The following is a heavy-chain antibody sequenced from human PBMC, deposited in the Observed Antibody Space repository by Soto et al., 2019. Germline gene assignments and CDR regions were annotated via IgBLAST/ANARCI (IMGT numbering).Heavy chain of an antibody. CDR2: IYYSGST. CDR1: GGSISSYY. V-gene: IGHV4-59*01. CDR3: ASNRNPYYYDRSGYSS. J-gene: IGHJ4*02. Sequence: QVQLQESGPGLVKPSETLSLTCTVSGGSISSYYWSWIRQPPGKGLEWIGYIYYSGSTNYNPTLKSRATRSVDTSKNQFSLKMSSVTAADTAVYYCASNRNPYYYDRSGYSSWGQGTLVTVSS. D-gene: IGHD3-22*01.